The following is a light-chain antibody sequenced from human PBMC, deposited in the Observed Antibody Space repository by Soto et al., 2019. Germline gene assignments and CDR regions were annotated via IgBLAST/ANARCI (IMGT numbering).Light chain of an antibody. CDR2: SAS. J-gene: IGKJ4*01. V-gene: IGKV1-17*03. CDR3: QQVNSFPFT. CDR1: QDISNR. Sequence: DIQVTQSPSAMSAAVGDRVTITCRTSQDISNRLGWFQQRPGKAPKRLISSASTLETGVPSRFSGTGSGTEFTLTISSLQPEDFATFYCQQVNSFPFTFGGGTKVDIK.